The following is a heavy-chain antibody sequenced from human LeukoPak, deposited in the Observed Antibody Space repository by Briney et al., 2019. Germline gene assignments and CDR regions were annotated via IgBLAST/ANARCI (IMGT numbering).Heavy chain of an antibody. J-gene: IGHJ4*02. V-gene: IGHV5-10-1*01. CDR1: GYSFPSYW. D-gene: IGHD3-9*01. CDR3: ARTYYDILTGYSLSDY. Sequence: GESLKISCKGSGYSFPSYWITWVRQMPAKGLEWMATIDPSDSYTNYSPSFQGHVTISADKSISTAYLQWSSLMASDTAMYYCARTYYDILTGYSLSDYWGQGTLVTVSS. CDR2: IDPSDSYT.